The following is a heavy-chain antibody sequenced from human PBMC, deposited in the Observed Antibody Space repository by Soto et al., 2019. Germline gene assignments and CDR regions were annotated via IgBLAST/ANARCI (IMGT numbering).Heavy chain of an antibody. Sequence: GGSLRLSCAASGFTFSGYSVNWVRQAPGKGLEWVSYISSGSKTIYYAESVKGRFTVFRDNARNSQYLQMNSLRDEDTAVYYCAREDILGVRSFDYWGQGTLVTVSS. V-gene: IGHV3-48*02. CDR3: AREDILGVRSFDY. CDR2: ISSGSKTI. D-gene: IGHD3-9*01. J-gene: IGHJ4*02. CDR1: GFTFSGYS.